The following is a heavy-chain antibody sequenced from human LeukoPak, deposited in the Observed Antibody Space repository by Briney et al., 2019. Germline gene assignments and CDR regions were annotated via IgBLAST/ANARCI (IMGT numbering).Heavy chain of an antibody. CDR2: INPNSGGT. J-gene: IGHJ5*02. CDR3: ARELVEGYYDSSGYP. V-gene: IGHV1-2*06. CDR1: GYTFTGYY. D-gene: IGHD3-22*01. Sequence: ASVKVSCKASGYTFTGYYMHWVRQAPGQGLEWMGRINPNSGGTNYAQKFQGRVTMTRDTSISTAYMELSRLRSDDTAVYYCARELVEGYYDSSGYPWGQGILVIVSS.